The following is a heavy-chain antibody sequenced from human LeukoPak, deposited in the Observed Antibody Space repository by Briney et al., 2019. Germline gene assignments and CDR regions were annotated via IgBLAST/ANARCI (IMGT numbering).Heavy chain of an antibody. Sequence: SVKVSCKASGGTFSSYAISWVRQAPGQGLEWMGGIIPIFGTANYAQKFQGRVTITTDESTSTAYMVLSSLRSEDTAVYYCAREGYCSGGSCYDYWGQGTLVTVSS. D-gene: IGHD2-15*01. V-gene: IGHV1-69*05. CDR2: IIPIFGTA. CDR3: AREGYCSGGSCYDY. CDR1: GGTFSSYA. J-gene: IGHJ4*02.